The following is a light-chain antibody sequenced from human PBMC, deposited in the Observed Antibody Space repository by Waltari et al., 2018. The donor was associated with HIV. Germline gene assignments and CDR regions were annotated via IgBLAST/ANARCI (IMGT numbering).Light chain of an antibody. CDR1: ASPKPY. CDR2: KNT. CDR3: LSADSSGTYV. J-gene: IGLJ1*01. Sequence: SSELTQPPSVSVSPGQTARITCSGDASPKPYTHWFQQKPGQAPLVVIQKNTERPSGIPERFAASRSGTTVTLTSRGVQTDDEADYYCLSADSSGTYVFGPGTTVTVL. V-gene: IGLV3-25*03.